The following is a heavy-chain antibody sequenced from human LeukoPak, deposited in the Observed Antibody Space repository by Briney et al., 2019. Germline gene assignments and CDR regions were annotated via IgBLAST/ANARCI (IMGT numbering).Heavy chain of an antibody. D-gene: IGHD1-1*01. CDR2: IPYDGSNK. V-gene: IGHV3-30*18. CDR3: AKAGTTGTFPDY. Sequence: GGSLRLSCAASGFTFSTYGMHWVRQAPGKGLEWVALIPYDGSNKYYADSVKGRFTISRDTSKNTLYLQMNSLRADDTAVYYCAKAGTTGTFPDYWGQGTLVTVSS. CDR1: GFTFSTYG. J-gene: IGHJ4*02.